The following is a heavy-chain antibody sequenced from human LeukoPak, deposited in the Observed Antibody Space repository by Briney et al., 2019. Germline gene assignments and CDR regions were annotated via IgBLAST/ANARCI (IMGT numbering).Heavy chain of an antibody. J-gene: IGHJ4*02. V-gene: IGHV3-30*01. CDR3: ARMYTLRYFDWLDQGFDY. CDR1: GFTLSSYA. CDR2: ISYDGSTQ. D-gene: IGHD3-9*01. Sequence: PGRSLRLSCAASGFTLSSYAMHWVRQAPGKGLEWVAVISYDGSTQYYADSVKGRFTISRDKSKNTVYLQMNSLRAEDTAVYYCARMYTLRYFDWLDQGFDYWGQGTLVTVSS.